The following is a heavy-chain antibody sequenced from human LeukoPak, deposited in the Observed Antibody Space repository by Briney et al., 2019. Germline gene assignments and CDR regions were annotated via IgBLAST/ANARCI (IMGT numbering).Heavy chain of an antibody. J-gene: IGHJ6*03. Sequence: SETLSLTCAVYGGSFSGYYWSWIRQPPGKGLEWIGEINHSGSTNYNPSLKSRVTISVDTSKNQFSLKLSSVTAADTAVYYCARGVRRIAAAADRYYYYYYMDVWGKGTTVTVSS. V-gene: IGHV4-34*01. CDR3: ARGVRRIAAAADRYYYYYYMDV. D-gene: IGHD6-13*01. CDR1: GGSFSGYY. CDR2: INHSGST.